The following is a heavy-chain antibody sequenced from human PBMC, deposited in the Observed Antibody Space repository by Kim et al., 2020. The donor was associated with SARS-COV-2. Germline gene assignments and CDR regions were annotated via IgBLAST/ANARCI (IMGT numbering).Heavy chain of an antibody. D-gene: IGHD2-21*02. J-gene: IGHJ6*02. CDR2: IKCKINGGTT. V-gene: IGHV3-15*01. Sequence: GGSPRLSCAASGFTFTNAWMNWVRQAPGKGLEWVGRIKCKINGGTTGYAAPVKGRFTISRDDTKNTLYLQMSSLKTEDTAVYYCTSDLGEYCGGDCYSRVWGLGTTVTVSS. CDR1: GFTFTNAW. CDR3: TSDLGEYCGGDCYSRV.